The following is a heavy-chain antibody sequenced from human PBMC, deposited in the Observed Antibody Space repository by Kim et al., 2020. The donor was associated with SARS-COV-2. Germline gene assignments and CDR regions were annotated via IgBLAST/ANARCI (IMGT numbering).Heavy chain of an antibody. Sequence: ASVKVSCKASGYTFSSYGITWVRQAPGQGLEWMGWISAYNGNTDYAQKLQGRVTMTTDTSTNTAYMELRSLRSYDTAVYYCARNPRRTYNYDSSGYHLDY. CDR3: ARNPRRTYNYDSSGYHLDY. D-gene: IGHD3-22*01. CDR2: ISAYNGNT. V-gene: IGHV1-18*01. CDR1: GYTFSSYG. J-gene: IGHJ4*01.